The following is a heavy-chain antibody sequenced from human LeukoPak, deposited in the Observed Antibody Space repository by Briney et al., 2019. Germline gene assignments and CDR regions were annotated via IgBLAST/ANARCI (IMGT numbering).Heavy chain of an antibody. CDR1: GFTFSSYW. CDR2: INSDGSST. D-gene: IGHD6-13*01. Sequence: GGSLRLSCAASGFTFSSYWMHWVRQAPGKGLVWVSRINSDGSSTSYADSVKGRFTISRDNAKNTLYLQMNSLTAEDTAIYYCAKGGTSSWYFVFDYWGQGVLVTVSS. J-gene: IGHJ4*02. V-gene: IGHV3-74*01. CDR3: AKGGTSSWYFVFDY.